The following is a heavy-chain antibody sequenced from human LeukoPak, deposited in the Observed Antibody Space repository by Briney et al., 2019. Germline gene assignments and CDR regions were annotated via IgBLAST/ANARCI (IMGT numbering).Heavy chain of an antibody. V-gene: IGHV1-2*04. CDR1: GYTFTGYY. D-gene: IGHD6-19*01. CDR3: ARGGTPSSGWSLYYYYYGMDV. J-gene: IGHJ6*02. CDR2: INPNSGGT. Sequence: ASVKVSCKASGYTFTGYYMHWVRQAPGQGLEWMGWINPNSGGTNYAQKFQGWVTMTRDTSISTAYMELSRLRSDDTAVYYCARGGTPSSGWSLYYYYYGMDVWGQGTTVTVSS.